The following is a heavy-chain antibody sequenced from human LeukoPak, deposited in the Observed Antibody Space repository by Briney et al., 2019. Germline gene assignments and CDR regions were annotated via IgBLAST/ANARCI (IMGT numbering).Heavy chain of an antibody. D-gene: IGHD3-10*01. V-gene: IGHV1-69*13. J-gene: IGHJ4*02. CDR3: TRSGNITMVRGVITTPAVIDY. Sequence: SVKVSCKASGYTFTRYGISWVRQAPGHGLEWIGGIIPIFGTVNYAQKFHDRVTIIADEFPSTAYMELSSLRSEDTAVYYCTRSGNITMVRGVITTPAVIDYWGQGTLVTVSS. CDR2: IIPIFGTV. CDR1: GYTFTRYG.